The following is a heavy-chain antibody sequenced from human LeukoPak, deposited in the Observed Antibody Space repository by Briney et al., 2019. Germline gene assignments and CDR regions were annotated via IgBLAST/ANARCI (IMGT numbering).Heavy chain of an antibody. Sequence: PSETLSLTCTVSGGSISSSTYYWGWIRQPPGKGLEWIGTIYYSGRTYSNLSLKSRVTISVDTSKNQFSLKLSPVTAADTAMYYCARVGIYYDSSGYYWPHWFDPWGQGTLVTVSS. D-gene: IGHD3-22*01. CDR1: GGSISSSTYY. CDR3: ARVGIYYDSSGYYWPHWFDP. J-gene: IGHJ5*02. V-gene: IGHV4-39*07. CDR2: IYYSGRT.